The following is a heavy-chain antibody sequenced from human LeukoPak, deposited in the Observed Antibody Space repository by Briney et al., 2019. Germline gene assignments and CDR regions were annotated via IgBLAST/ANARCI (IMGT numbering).Heavy chain of an antibody. CDR3: TAEWELSEVSFDY. D-gene: IGHD1-26*01. Sequence: PGGSLRLSCAASGFTFSNAWMSWVRQAPGKGLEWVGRIKSKTDGGTTDYAAPVKGRFTISRDDSKNTLYLQMNSLKTEDTAVYYCTAEWELSEVSFDYWGQGTLVTVSS. J-gene: IGHJ4*02. CDR2: IKSKTDGGTT. CDR1: GFTFSNAW. V-gene: IGHV3-15*01.